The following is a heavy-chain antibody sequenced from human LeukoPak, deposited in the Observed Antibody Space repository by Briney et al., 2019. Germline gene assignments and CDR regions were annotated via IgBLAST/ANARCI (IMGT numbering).Heavy chain of an antibody. CDR2: IYHSGST. J-gene: IGHJ4*02. D-gene: IGHD3-10*01. Sequence: SETLSLTCTVSGYSISSGYYWGWIRQPPGKGLEWIGSIYHSGSTYYNPSLKSRVTISVDTSKNQFSLKLSSVTAADTAVYYCAKVPLVRGVHFDYWGQGTLVTVSS. CDR3: AKVPLVRGVHFDY. V-gene: IGHV4-38-2*02. CDR1: GYSISSGYY.